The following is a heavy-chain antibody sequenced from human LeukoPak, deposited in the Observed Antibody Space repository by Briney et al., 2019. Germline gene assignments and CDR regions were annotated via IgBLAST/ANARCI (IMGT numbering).Heavy chain of an antibody. CDR1: GGSISSGSYY. CDR2: IYTSGST. J-gene: IGHJ4*02. D-gene: IGHD1-14*01. V-gene: IGHV4-61*02. CDR3: AGAPVAITSDYFDY. Sequence: PSQTLSLTCTASGGSISSGSYYWSWIRQPAGKGLEWIGRIYTSGSTNYNPSLKSRVTISVDTSKNQFSLKLSSVTAADTAVYYCAGAPVAITSDYFDYWGQGTLVTVSS.